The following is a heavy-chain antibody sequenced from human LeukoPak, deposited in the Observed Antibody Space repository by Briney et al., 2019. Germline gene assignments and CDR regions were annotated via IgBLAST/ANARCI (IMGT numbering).Heavy chain of an antibody. CDR1: GFTFDDYV. Sequence: GGSLRLSCAASGFTFDDYVMHWIRQAPGKGLEWVSFISGDGGATYYADSAKGRFTISRDNGRKPLYLQMDRLRTEDTALYYCAKGGYTYGGRLFDYWGQGTLVTVSS. D-gene: IGHD5-18*01. CDR2: ISGDGGAT. CDR3: AKGGYTYGGRLFDY. J-gene: IGHJ4*02. V-gene: IGHV3-43*02.